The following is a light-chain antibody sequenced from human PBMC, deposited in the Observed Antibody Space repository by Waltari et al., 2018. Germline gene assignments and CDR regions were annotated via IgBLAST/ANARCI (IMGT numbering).Light chain of an antibody. V-gene: IGLV3-25*03. CDR1: ALSKQF. Sequence: SYELTQPPSVSVSPGQTARITCPGDALSKQFGFWYQQKSGRAPVLLIYTDSGRPSGIPERFSGSSSGTTVTLTISAVQPEDEADYYCQSAHSNGSDVVFGGGTKLTVL. CDR2: TDS. J-gene: IGLJ2*01. CDR3: QSAHSNGSDVV.